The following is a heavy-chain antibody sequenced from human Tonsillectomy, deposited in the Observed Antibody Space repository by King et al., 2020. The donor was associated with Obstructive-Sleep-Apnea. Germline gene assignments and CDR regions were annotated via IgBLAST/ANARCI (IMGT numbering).Heavy chain of an antibody. CDR2: IDPSDSYT. J-gene: IGHJ6*02. Sequence: QLVQSGAEVKKPGESLRISCKGSGYSFTSYWISWVRQMPGKGLEWMGRIDPSDSYTNYSPSFQGHVTISADKSISTAYLQWSSLKASDTAMYYCARQDNMVRGVIRYYYYGMDVWGQGTTVTVSS. V-gene: IGHV5-10-1*01. D-gene: IGHD3-10*01. CDR3: ARQDNMVRGVIRYYYYGMDV. CDR1: GYSFTSYW.